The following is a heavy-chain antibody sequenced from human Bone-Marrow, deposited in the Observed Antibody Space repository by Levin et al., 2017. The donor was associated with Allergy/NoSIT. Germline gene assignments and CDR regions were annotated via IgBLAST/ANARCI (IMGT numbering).Heavy chain of an antibody. J-gene: IGHJ4*02. Sequence: GESLKISCKASGYTFTGYNMHWVRQAPGQGLEWMGWINPNSGGTNYAQKFQGRVTMTRDTSISTAYMELSRLRADDTAVYYCASPSGDVDTAIFYWGRGTLVTVSS. V-gene: IGHV1-2*02. CDR1: GYTFTGYN. D-gene: IGHD5-18*01. CDR3: ASPSGDVDTAIFY. CDR2: INPNSGGT.